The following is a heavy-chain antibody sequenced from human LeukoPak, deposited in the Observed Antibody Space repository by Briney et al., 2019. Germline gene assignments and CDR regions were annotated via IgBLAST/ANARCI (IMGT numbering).Heavy chain of an antibody. D-gene: IGHD6-25*01. CDR2: LYYGGNT. CDR3: ARLAGPLDAFDI. CDR1: GDSINSRSYY. J-gene: IGHJ3*02. Sequence: PSETLSLTCTVSGDSINSRSYYWDWIRQPPGKGLEWIGNLYYGGNTHYNPSLKSRVTISADTSNNQFSLNLSSVTAADTAVYYCARLAGPLDAFDIWGQGTMVTVSS. V-gene: IGHV4-39*01.